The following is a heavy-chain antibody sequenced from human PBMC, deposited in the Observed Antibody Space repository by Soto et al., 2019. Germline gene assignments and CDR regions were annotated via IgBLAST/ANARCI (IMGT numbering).Heavy chain of an antibody. V-gene: IGHV3-7*03. J-gene: IGHJ4*02. Sequence: EAQLVESGGGLVQPGGSLRLSCAASGFTFSTYWMNWVRQAPGMGLEWLAIIRQDGTETHCVDSLKGRFTISRDNTKNSLFLQMNNLRADETAVYFLVGGAGWGLDYWGQGTLVTVSS. CDR3: VGGAGWGLDY. D-gene: IGHD1-26*01. CDR1: GFTFSTYW. CDR2: IRQDGTET.